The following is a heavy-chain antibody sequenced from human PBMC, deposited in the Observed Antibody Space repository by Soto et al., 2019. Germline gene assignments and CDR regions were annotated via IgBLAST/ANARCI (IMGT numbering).Heavy chain of an antibody. D-gene: IGHD3-22*01. CDR1: GFTFSNAW. CDR2: ISWDGGST. J-gene: IGHJ4*02. Sequence: GGSLRLSCAASGFTFSNAWINWVRQAPGKGLEWVSLISWDGGSTYYADSVKGRFTISRDNSKNSLYLQMNSLRTEDTALYYCAKDAGYYYDSSGYSHLPYFDYWGQGTLVTVSS. CDR3: AKDAGYYYDSSGYSHLPYFDY. V-gene: IGHV3-43*01.